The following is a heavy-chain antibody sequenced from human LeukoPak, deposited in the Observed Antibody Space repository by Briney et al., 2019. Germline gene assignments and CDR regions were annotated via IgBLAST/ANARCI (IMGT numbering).Heavy chain of an antibody. CDR3: ARDPGGYEDY. D-gene: IGHD3-16*01. V-gene: IGHV3-21*01. CDR2: ITSSSSYI. CDR1: GFTFSSYS. J-gene: IGHJ4*02. Sequence: GGSLRLSCAASGFTFSSYSMNWVRQAPGKGLEWVSSITSSSSYIYYADSVKGRFTISRDNAKNSLYLQMNSLRAEDTAVYYCARDPGGYEDYWGQGTLVTVSS.